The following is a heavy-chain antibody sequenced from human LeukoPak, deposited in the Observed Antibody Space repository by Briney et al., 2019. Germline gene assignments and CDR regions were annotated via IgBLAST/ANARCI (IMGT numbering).Heavy chain of an antibody. D-gene: IGHD3-3*01. CDR2: IRFTGSYI. J-gene: IGHJ4*02. CDR3: ARDDDVWSGWGH. Sequence: GGSLRLSCAASGFTFTSYSMNWVRQAPGRGLEWVSSIRFTGSYIYYADSVKGRFTTSRDDAKNLLSLQMISLRVEDTAVYYCARDDDVWSGWGHWGRGTLVTVSS. V-gene: IGHV3-21*01. CDR1: GFTFTSYS.